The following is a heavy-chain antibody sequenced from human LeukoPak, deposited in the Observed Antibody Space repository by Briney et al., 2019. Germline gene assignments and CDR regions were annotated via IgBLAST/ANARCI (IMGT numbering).Heavy chain of an antibody. CDR2: ISSSSSYI. CDR3: AGLFSGSMDY. J-gene: IGHJ4*02. V-gene: IGHV3-21*01. D-gene: IGHD3-10*01. CDR1: GFTFSSYS. Sequence: GGSLRLSCAASGFTFSSYSMNWVRQAPGKGLEWVSSISSSSSYIYYADSVKGRFTISRDNAKNSLYLQMNSLRAEDTAVYYCAGLFSGSMDYWGQGTLVTVSS.